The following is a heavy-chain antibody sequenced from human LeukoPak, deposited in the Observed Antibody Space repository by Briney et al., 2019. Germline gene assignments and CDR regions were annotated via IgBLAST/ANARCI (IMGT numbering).Heavy chain of an antibody. Sequence: SQTLSLTCTASGCSINSGVYYWSCIRQYPGKGLEWIGSIFYSGSTYYDPSLKSRFTISVDTSKNQFSPKLSSVTAADTAVYYCAREYSDILTGYYLYDSWGQGPLVTVSS. V-gene: IGHV4-31*03. CDR3: AREYSDILTGYYLYDS. CDR1: GCSINSGVYY. J-gene: IGHJ4*02. CDR2: IFYSGST. D-gene: IGHD3-9*01.